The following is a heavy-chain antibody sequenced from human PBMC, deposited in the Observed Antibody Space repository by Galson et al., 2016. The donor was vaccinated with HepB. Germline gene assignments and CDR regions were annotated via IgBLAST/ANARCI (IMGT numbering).Heavy chain of an antibody. D-gene: IGHD3/OR15-3a*01. V-gene: IGHV5-51*01. CDR2: IHPRDSEV. CDR1: GYTFTNYW. Sequence: QSGAEVKKPGESLKISCQGSGYTFTNYWIGWVRQMPGKGLEWMGIIHPRDSEVKYGPSFQGQGIFSVDKSINAAYLQWRSLKASHTAIYYCARLSRTGGDDDAFFDNWGQGTLVTVSS. CDR3: ARLSRTGGDDDAFFDN. J-gene: IGHJ4*02.